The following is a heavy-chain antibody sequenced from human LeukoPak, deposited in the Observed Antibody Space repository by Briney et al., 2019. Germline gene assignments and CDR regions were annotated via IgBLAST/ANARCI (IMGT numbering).Heavy chain of an antibody. CDR3: ARETPSAFNI. Sequence: GGSLRLSCTASGFTFSSYEMNWVRQAPGKGLEWVSYVSSSASSRYYADSVQGRFTISRDNAKNSLYLQMSSLRVEDMAIYYCARETPSAFNIWGQGTMVTVSS. V-gene: IGHV3-48*03. J-gene: IGHJ3*02. CDR1: GFTFSSYE. CDR2: VSSSASSR. D-gene: IGHD2-15*01.